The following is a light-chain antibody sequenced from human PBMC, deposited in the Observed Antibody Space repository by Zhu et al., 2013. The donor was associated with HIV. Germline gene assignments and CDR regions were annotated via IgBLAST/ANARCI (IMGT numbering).Light chain of an antibody. CDR3: QQRSNWPIT. V-gene: IGKV3-11*01. Sequence: EIVLTQSPGTLSLSPGERATLSCRASQSISSWFLAWYQQRPGQAPRLLIYDASNRATGIPARFSGSGSGTDFTLTISSLEPEDFAVYYCQQRSNWPITFGQGTRLEIK. CDR2: DAS. CDR1: QSISSWF. J-gene: IGKJ5*01.